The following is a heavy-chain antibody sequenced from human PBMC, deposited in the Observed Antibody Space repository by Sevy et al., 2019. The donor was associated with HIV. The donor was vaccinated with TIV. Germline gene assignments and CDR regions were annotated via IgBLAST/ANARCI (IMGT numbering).Heavy chain of an antibody. CDR1: GGSVSSGSYY. D-gene: IGHD3-10*01. V-gene: IGHV4-61*01. Sequence: SETLSLTCTVSGGSVSSGSYYWSWIRQPPGKGLEWIGYIYYSGSTNYNPSLKSRVTISVDTSKNQFSLQLSSVTAADTAVYYCARFAGLVWFGELVPYYFDYWGQGTLVTVSS. CDR2: IYYSGST. J-gene: IGHJ4*02. CDR3: ARFAGLVWFGELVPYYFDY.